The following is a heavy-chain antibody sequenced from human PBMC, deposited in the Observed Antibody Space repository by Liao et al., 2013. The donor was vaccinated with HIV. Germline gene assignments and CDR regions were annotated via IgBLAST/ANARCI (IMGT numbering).Heavy chain of an antibody. J-gene: IGHJ4*02. D-gene: IGHD2-21*01. V-gene: IGHV4-61*02. CDR3: ARLHRWGLGYLDF. CDR2: ISGTGIT. Sequence: QVQLQESGPGLVRPSQTLSLTCTVSGGSISSGSHYWSWIRQPAGKGLEWIGRISGTGITNYNSSLESRVTISADTSKNQFSLKLNSVTTADTAVYYCARLHRWGLGYLDFWGQGTLVTVSS. CDR1: GGSISSGSHY.